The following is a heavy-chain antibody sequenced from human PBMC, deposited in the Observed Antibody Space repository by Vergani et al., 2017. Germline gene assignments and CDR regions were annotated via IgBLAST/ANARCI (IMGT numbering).Heavy chain of an antibody. V-gene: IGHV3-23*01. J-gene: IGHJ4*02. CDR3: AKDLIGTSPLH. CDR1: GFTFSSYA. Sequence: EVKLLESGGGLVQPGGSLRLSCAASGFTFSSYAMSWVRQAPGKGLAWVSAISGSGGSTYYADPVKGRFTISRDNSKNTLYLQMNSQRAEDTAVDYCAKDLIGTSPLHWGQGTLVTVSS. D-gene: IGHD2-2*01. CDR2: ISGSGGST.